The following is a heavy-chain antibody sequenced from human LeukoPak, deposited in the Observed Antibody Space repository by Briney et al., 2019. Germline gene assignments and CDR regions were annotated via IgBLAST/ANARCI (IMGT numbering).Heavy chain of an antibody. D-gene: IGHD4-17*01. CDR2: IYHSGST. J-gene: IGHJ4*02. Sequence: PSETLSLTCTVSGYSISSGYYWGWIRQPPGKGLEWIGSIYHSGSTYYNPSLKSRVTISVDTSKNQFSLQLSSVTAADTAVYYCASYTVTTSSFDYWGQGTLVTVSS. CDR1: GYSISSGYY. CDR3: ASYTVTTSSFDY. V-gene: IGHV4-38-2*02.